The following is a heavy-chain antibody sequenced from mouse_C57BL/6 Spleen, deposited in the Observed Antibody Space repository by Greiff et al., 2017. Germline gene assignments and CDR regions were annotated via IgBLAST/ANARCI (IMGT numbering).Heavy chain of an antibody. V-gene: IGHV1-26*01. CDR1: GYTFTDYY. Sequence: EVQLQQSGPELVKPGASVKISCKASGYTFTDYYMNWVKQSHGKSLEWIGDINPNNGGTSYNQEFKGKATLTVDKSSSTAYMELRSLTSEDSAVYYCARGGPPYWGQGTLVTVSA. CDR2: INPNNGGT. J-gene: IGHJ3*01. CDR3: ARGGPPY.